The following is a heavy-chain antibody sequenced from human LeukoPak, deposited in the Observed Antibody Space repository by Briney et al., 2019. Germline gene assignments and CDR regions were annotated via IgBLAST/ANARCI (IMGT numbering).Heavy chain of an antibody. J-gene: IGHJ4*02. CDR3: ARDLTIFPDY. Sequence: GGSLRLSCAASGFTFSSYSMNWVRQAPGKGLEWVSSISSSSSYIYYADSVKGRFTISRDNAKNSLYLQMNSLSAEDTAVYYCARDLTIFPDYWGQGTLVTVSS. CDR1: GFTFSSYS. V-gene: IGHV3-21*01. D-gene: IGHD3-9*01. CDR2: ISSSSSYI.